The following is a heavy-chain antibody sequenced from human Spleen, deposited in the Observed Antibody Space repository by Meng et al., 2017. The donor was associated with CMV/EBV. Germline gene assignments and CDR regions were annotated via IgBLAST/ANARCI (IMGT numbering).Heavy chain of an antibody. V-gene: IGHV1-8*01. CDR2: MNPNSGNT. J-gene: IGHJ6*02. CDR1: GYTFTSYD. CDR3: ARDILPPVIRARNYYYGMDV. Sequence: ASVKVSCKASGYTFTSYDINWVRQATGQGLEWMGWMNPNSGNTGYAQKCQGRVTMTRNTSISTAYMELSSLRSEDTAVYYCARDILPPVIRARNYYYGMDVWGQGTTVTVSS. D-gene: IGHD2-2*01.